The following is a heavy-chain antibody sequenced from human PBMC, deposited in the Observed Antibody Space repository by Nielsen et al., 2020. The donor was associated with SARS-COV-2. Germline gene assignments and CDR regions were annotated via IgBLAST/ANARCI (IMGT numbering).Heavy chain of an antibody. CDR2: IKSKIDGGTT. D-gene: IGHD2-2*01. CDR1: GFTLRDFW. J-gene: IGHJ5*02. CDR3: ATARYCSRTSCSAGTDMFDP. Sequence: GKSLKISCAASGFTLRDFWMSWVRQAPGKGLEWVGRIKSKIDGGTTDYAAPVKDRFTISRDDSKNTVYLDMSSLRTEDTAVYYCATARYCSRTSCSAGTDMFDPWGQGTQVIVSS. V-gene: IGHV3-15*01.